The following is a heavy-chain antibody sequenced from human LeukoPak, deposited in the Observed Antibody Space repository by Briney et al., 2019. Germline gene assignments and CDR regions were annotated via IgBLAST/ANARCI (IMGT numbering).Heavy chain of an antibody. D-gene: IGHD3-22*01. J-gene: IGHJ4*02. V-gene: IGHV3-48*01. CDR3: ARRGIYDSLDY. CDR2: ISSSGSTM. Sequence: GGSLRLSYAASGFTFSTFSMNWVRQAPGKGLEWVSYISSSGSTMYYADSVKGRFTNSRDNAKNSLYLQMNSLRAEDTAVYYCARRGIYDSLDYWGQGTLVTVSS. CDR1: GFTFSTFS.